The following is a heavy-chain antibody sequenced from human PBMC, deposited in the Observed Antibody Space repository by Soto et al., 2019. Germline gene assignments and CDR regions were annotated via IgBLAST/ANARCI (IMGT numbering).Heavy chain of an antibody. CDR1: GASISGSYYY. V-gene: IGHV4-39*01. CDR3: ASSQKRYNWNSFDL. D-gene: IGHD1-20*01. Sequence: SETLSLTCAVSGASISGSYYYWAWLRQSPGKGPEWIGSVFYTGFTSYNPSLESRVSVSVDTSKSQFSLKLSAVTAADTAVYYCASSQKRYNWNSFDLWGQGVLVTVSS. CDR2: VFYTGFT. J-gene: IGHJ4*02.